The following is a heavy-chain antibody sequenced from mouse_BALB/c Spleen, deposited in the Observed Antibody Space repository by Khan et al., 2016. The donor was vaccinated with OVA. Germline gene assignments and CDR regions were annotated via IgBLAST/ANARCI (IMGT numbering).Heavy chain of an antibody. CDR2: IDPENGNT. J-gene: IGHJ3*01. CDR1: GFNIKDYY. D-gene: IGHD1-1*02. V-gene: IGHV14-1*02. Sequence: VQLQQSGAELVRPGALVKLSCKASGFNIKDYYMHWVKQRPEQGLEWIGWIDPENGNTIYDPKFQGKASITADTSSNTAYLHLSSLTSEDTAVYYCARVYGMTSPLAYWGQGTLVTVSA. CDR3: ARVYGMTSPLAY.